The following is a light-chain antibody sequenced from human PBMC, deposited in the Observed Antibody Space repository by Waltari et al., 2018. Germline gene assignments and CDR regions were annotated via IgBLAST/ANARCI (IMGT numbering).Light chain of an antibody. V-gene: IGLV1-47*01. J-gene: IGLJ3*02. CDR3: AAWDDSLSGWV. CDR1: TSNGGSNY. Sequence: QSLLTPLPSASGTPGQRVTIPCSGITSNGGSNYVYWYQQLPGTAPKLLIYRNNQRPSGVPARFSGSKSGTSASLAISGLRSEDEADYYCAAWDDSLSGWVFGGGTKLTVL. CDR2: RNN.